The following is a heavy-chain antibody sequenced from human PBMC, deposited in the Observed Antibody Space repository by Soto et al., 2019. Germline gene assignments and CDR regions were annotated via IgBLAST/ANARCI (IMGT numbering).Heavy chain of an antibody. CDR2: IIPIFGTA. J-gene: IGHJ2*01. D-gene: IGHD5-12*01. CDR3: ARAKLRWLQWWYYDR. Sequence: QVQLVQSGAEVKKPGSSVTVSCKASGGTFSSYTIRWVRQAPGQGREWMGGIIPIFGTANYAQKFQGRVTNTADESTSTAYMELNRLRYEDTAVYYCARAKLRWLQWWYYDRWGRCTRVTVAS. V-gene: IGHV1-69*12. CDR1: GGTFSSYT.